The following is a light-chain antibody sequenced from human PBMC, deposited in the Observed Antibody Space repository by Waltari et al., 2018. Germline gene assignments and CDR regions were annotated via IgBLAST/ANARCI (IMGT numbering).Light chain of an antibody. CDR1: QSVSRS. J-gene: IGKJ1*01. V-gene: IGKV3-20*01. CDR3: QHYVRLPAT. CDR2: DAS. Sequence: EIVLTQSPGTLSLSPGERATLSCRASQSVSRSLTWYQQTPGQAPRLLIYDASSRATGIPDRFSGSGSGTDFSLTISRLQPEDFAVYYCQHYVRLPATFGQGTKVEIK.